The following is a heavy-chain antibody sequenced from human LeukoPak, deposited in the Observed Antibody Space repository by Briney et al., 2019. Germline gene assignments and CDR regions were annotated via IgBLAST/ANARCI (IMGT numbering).Heavy chain of an antibody. CDR2: INVDNGNT. CDR3: ARGAGYDYVWKSYRYYDF. J-gene: IGHJ4*02. D-gene: IGHD3-16*02. CDR1: GYTFTNYG. Sequence: ASVKVSCKASGYTFTNYGVSWVRQAPGQGLEWAGWINVDNGNTYYAQNFQGRVTMTTDTSTSTVYMELRSLRSDDTAVYFCARGAGYDYVWKSYRYYDFWGQGTLVTVSS. V-gene: IGHV1-18*01.